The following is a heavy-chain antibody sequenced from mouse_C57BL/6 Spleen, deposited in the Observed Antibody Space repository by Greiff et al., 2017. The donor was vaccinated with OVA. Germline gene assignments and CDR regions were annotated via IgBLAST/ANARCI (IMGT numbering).Heavy chain of an antibody. CDR1: GYTFTDYE. CDR2: IDPETGGT. J-gene: IGHJ3*01. V-gene: IGHV1-15*01. D-gene: IGHD2-4*01. CDR3: LYYDYDRAY. Sequence: QVHVKQSGAELVRPGASVTLSCKASGYTFTDYEMHWVKQTPVHGLEWIGAIDPETGGTAYNQKFKGKAILTADKSSSTAYMELRSLTSEDSAVYYSLYYDYDRAYWGQGTLVTVSA.